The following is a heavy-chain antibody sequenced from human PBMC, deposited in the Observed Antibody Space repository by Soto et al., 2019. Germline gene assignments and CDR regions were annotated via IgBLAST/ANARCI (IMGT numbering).Heavy chain of an antibody. J-gene: IGHJ4*02. V-gene: IGHV2-5*02. CDR3: AHSHGQRPGATWRGDWFEY. CDR2: IYWDDDK. CDR1: GFSLSRNGVG. Sequence: QITLKKSGPTLVKPTQTLTLTCTFSGFSLSRNGVGVGWIRQPPGKALEWLALIYWDDDKFYSPSLKSRLTITHDTSKNQVVPTLTYMDAVDTASYYCAHSHGQRPGATWRGDWFEYWGQGILVPVSS. D-gene: IGHD1-26*01.